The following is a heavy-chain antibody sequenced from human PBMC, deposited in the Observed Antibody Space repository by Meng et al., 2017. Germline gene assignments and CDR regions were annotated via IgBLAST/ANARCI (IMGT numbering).Heavy chain of an antibody. CDR3: ARRTVYDSSGYAFDY. CDR1: GASISSGYW. V-gene: IGHV4-4*02. D-gene: IGHD3-22*01. J-gene: IGHJ4*02. Sequence: SETLSLTCAVSGASISSGYWWSWVRLPPGKGLEWIGETYHSGGTNYNPSLKSRVTISADKSKNQFSLNLNSITAADTAVYYCARRTVYDSSGYAFDYWGQGTRVTGSS. CDR2: TYHSGGT.